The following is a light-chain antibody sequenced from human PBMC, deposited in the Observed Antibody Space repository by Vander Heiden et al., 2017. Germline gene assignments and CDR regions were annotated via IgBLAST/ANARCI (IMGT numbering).Light chain of an antibody. CDR3: TSVTSSSPHYF. Sequence: QSALTQPASVSGSPGQSLTISCPGTSSDIGAYDYVSWYQHHPGKSPKLMIYDVSSRPSGVSDRFSGSKSANTASLTISGLQAEDEADYYCTSVTSSSPHYFFGTGTKVTVL. CDR2: DVS. V-gene: IGLV2-14*03. J-gene: IGLJ1*01. CDR1: SSDIGAYDY.